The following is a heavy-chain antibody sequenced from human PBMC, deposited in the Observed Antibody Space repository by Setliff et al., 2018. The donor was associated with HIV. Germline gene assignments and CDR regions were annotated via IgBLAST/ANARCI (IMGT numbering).Heavy chain of an antibody. J-gene: IGHJ4*02. D-gene: IGHD4-4*01. CDR1: GFIFSNAW. CDR3: AGWEKDYNY. Sequence: GGSLRLSCGASGFIFSNAWMNWVRQAPGKGLEWVANINPSGNQKSYVDSGKGRFTVSGDNAKNALFLEMSSLRADDTALYYCAGWEKDYNYWAQGTLVTVSS. CDR2: INPSGNQK. V-gene: IGHV3-7*01.